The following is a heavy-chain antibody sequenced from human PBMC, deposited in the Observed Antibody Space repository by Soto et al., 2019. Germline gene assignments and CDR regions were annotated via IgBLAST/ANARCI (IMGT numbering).Heavy chain of an antibody. V-gene: IGHV1-2*04. Sequence: GTSVEVTCKACGYRLTDYHIRWVRQAPGQGLEWLGRINPKSGGTSTAQKFQGWVTMTRDRSISTVYMELTRLRSDDTAVYFCARGHSTDCSNGVCSFFYNHEMDVWGQGTTVTVSS. CDR3: ARGHSTDCSNGVCSFFYNHEMDV. J-gene: IGHJ6*02. CDR1: GYRLTDYH. D-gene: IGHD2-8*01. CDR2: INPKSGGT.